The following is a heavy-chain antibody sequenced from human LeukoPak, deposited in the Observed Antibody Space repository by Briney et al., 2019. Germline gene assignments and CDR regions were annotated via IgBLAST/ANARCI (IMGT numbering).Heavy chain of an antibody. J-gene: IGHJ4*02. V-gene: IGHV3-23*01. D-gene: IGHD3-22*01. Sequence: GGSLRLSCAASEFTFSSYAMSWVRQAPGKGLEWVSAISGSGGSTYYADSVKGRFTISRDNSKNTLYLQMNSLRAEDTAVYYCAKGKASGYYSSFDYWGQGTLVTVSS. CDR2: ISGSGGST. CDR1: EFTFSSYA. CDR3: AKGKASGYYSSFDY.